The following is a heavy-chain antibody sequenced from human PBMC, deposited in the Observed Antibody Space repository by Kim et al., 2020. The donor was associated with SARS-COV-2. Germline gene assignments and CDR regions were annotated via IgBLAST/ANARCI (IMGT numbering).Heavy chain of an antibody. J-gene: IGHJ6*02. CDR2: IYHSGST. CDR1: GGSISSSNW. CDR3: ASTFWSGYRNYYYYGMDV. V-gene: IGHV4-4*02. D-gene: IGHD3-3*01. Sequence: SETLSLTCAVSGGSISSSNWWRWVRQPPGKGLEWIGEIYHSGSTNYNPSLKSRVTISVDKSKNQFSLKLSSVTAADTAVYYCASTFWSGYRNYYYYGMDVWGQGTTVTVSS.